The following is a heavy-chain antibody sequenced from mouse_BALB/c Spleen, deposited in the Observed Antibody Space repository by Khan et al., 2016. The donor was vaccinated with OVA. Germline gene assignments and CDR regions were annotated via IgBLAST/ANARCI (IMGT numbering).Heavy chain of an antibody. CDR2: ISYSGST. D-gene: IGHD1-2*01. CDR1: GFSITSGYG. Sequence: EVQLVESGPGLVKPSQSLSLTCTVTGFSITSGYGCNLIRQFPGNLLEFMGFISYSGSTNYTPSLNSRISITRDTSKNQFFLQLNSVSNEDTATEYCDRTARIKYWGQGTTLTVSS. CDR3: DRTARIKY. V-gene: IGHV3-2*02. J-gene: IGHJ2*01.